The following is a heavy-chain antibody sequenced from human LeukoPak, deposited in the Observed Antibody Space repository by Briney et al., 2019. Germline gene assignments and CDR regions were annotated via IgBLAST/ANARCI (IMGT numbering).Heavy chain of an antibody. J-gene: IGHJ5*02. V-gene: IGHV1-18*04. CDR3: AKDWHILTGRNCFDP. CDR2: VTSYNGDT. CDR1: GYIFTDYY. D-gene: IGHD3-9*01. Sequence: SVKVSCKASGYIFTDYYIHWVRQATGQGLEWMGWVTSYNGDTNYAQKFQGRVTMSTDTSTSTAYMELKSLRFDDTAIYYCAKDWHILTGRNCFDPWGQGTLVTVSS.